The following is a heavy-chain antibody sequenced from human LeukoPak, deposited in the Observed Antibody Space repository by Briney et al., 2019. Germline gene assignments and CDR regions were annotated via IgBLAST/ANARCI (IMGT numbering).Heavy chain of an antibody. J-gene: IGHJ5*02. D-gene: IGHD2-2*01. CDR1: GFTFSTYA. CDR2: ISGSGDST. CDR3: AKDLVVVPAATSLDWFDP. Sequence: PGGSLRLSCAASGFTFSTYAVNWVRQAPGKGLEWVSTISGSGDSTYYADSVKGRFTISRDNSKDTLYLQMSSVRVDDTAVYYCAKDLVVVPAATSLDWFDPWGQGTLVTVSS. V-gene: IGHV3-23*01.